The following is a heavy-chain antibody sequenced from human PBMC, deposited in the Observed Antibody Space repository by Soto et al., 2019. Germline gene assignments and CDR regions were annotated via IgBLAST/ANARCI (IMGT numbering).Heavy chain of an antibody. CDR2: IYWDDDK. D-gene: IGHD6-19*01. Sequence: QITLKESGPMLVKPTQTLTLTCTFSGFSLSSPAVGVNWIRQPPGKALEWLALIYWDDDKQYSPSLRSRLTITKDTSKNQVVLTMTNMDPVDTATYYCAHGSGWLSDYWGQGTLVTVSS. V-gene: IGHV2-5*02. CDR1: GFSLSSPAVG. J-gene: IGHJ4*02. CDR3: AHGSGWLSDY.